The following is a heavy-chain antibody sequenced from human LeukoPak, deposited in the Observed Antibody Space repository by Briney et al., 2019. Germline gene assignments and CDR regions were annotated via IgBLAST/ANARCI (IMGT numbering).Heavy chain of an antibody. V-gene: IGHV3-53*01. CDR3: ASRSAGDYVNTFDI. J-gene: IGHJ3*02. D-gene: IGHD4-17*01. CDR1: GLTVSSNY. CDR2: IYSGGRT. Sequence: GGPLRLSCAASGLTVSSNYMTWVRQAPGKGLEWVSVIYSGGRTYYADSVKGRFTISRDNSKNTLYLDMNSPRAEDTAVYYCASRSAGDYVNTFDIWGQGAMVTVSS.